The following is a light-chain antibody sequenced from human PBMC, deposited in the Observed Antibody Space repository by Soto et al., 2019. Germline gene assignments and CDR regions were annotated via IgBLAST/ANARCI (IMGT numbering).Light chain of an antibody. Sequence: EIVMTQSPVTLSVSPGERATLSCRASQSVSSSLAWYQQKPGQAPRLLIYAASTRATGIPARFSGSGSGTEFTLTISSLQSEDFAVYYCQQYNNLWTFGQGTKVEIK. V-gene: IGKV3-15*01. CDR3: QQYNNLWT. CDR1: QSVSSS. J-gene: IGKJ1*01. CDR2: AAS.